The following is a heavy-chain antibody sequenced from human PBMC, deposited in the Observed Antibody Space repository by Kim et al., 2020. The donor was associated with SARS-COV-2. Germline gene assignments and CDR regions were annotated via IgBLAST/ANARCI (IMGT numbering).Heavy chain of an antibody. Sequence: GGSLRLSCAASGFAFSRNWMSWVRQAPGKGLEWVAKINEDGSERYYVESVEGRFTISRDNAKNSLYLNMNNLGAEDTGVYYCARDRRYSLDYWGQGTLATVSS. V-gene: IGHV3-7*01. CDR2: INEDGSER. CDR1: GFAFSRNW. CDR3: ARDRRYSLDY. D-gene: IGHD2-15*01. J-gene: IGHJ4*02.